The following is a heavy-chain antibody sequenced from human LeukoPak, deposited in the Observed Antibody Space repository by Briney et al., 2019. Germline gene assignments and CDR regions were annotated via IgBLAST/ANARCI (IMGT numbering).Heavy chain of an antibody. Sequence: PSGTLSLTSAVSGGSISSSNWWSWVRQPPGKGLEWIGEIYHSGSTNYNPSLKSRVTISVDKSKNQFSLKLSSVTAADTAVYYCAITAQYCSSTSCSDYWGQGTLVTVSS. CDR2: IYHSGST. CDR3: AITAQYCSSTSCSDY. D-gene: IGHD2-2*01. V-gene: IGHV4-4*02. CDR1: GGSISSSNW. J-gene: IGHJ4*02.